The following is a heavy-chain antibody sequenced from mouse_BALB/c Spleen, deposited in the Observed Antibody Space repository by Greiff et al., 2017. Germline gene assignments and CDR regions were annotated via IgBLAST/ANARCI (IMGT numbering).Heavy chain of an antibody. V-gene: IGHV5-4*02. J-gene: IGHJ4*01. D-gene: IGHD1-2*01. CDR3: ARAGGTTATYAMDY. CDR2: ISDGGSYT. CDR1: GFTFSDYY. Sequence: EVQVVESGGGLVKPGGSLKLSCAASGFTFSDYYMYWVRQTPEKRLEWVATISDGGSYTYYPDSVKGRFTISRDNAKNNLYLQMSSLKSEDTAMYYCARAGGTTATYAMDYWGQGTSVTVSS.